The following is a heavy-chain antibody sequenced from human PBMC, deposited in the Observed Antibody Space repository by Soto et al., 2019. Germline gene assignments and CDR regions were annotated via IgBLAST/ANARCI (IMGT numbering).Heavy chain of an antibody. CDR1: GFTISDTW. J-gene: IGHJ4*02. Sequence: VQLVESGGGLVKPGGSLRLSCAAPGFTISDTWMTWVRQAPGKGLEWVGRIKSKSDGGTTDYAAPVKGRFTISRDESKNTLYLQMNSLKSEDTAVYYCTETLGHWGQGTQVIVSS. V-gene: IGHV3-15*05. CDR2: IKSKSDGGTT. CDR3: TETLGH. D-gene: IGHD3-16*01.